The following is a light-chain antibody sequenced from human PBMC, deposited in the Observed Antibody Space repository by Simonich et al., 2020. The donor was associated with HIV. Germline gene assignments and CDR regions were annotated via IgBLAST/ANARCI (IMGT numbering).Light chain of an antibody. J-gene: IGKJ4*01. CDR2: GAS. Sequence: EIVMTQSPATLSVSPGDRATLSCRAMQSVSINVARYQQKPCQAPRLLSYGASTRASGIPARFSGSGFGTEFPLTISSLQSEDFALYYCQQYNNWPTFGGGTKVEI. CDR3: QQYNNWPT. CDR1: QSVSIN. V-gene: IGKV3-15*01.